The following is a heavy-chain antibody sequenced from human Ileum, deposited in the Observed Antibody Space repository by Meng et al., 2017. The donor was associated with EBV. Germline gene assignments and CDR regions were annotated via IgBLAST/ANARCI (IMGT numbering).Heavy chain of an antibody. CDR1: GGSISSRNW. J-gene: IGHJ4*02. Sequence: GPGEESGPASGKPSGTRPLTGAVSGGSISSRNWWSWVRQPPGKGLEWIGEIYHSGSTNYNPSLKSRVTISVDKSKNQFSLKLSSVTAADTAVYYCARDFGPHQLWYWGQGTLVTVSS. CDR3: ARDFGPHQLWY. D-gene: IGHD3-16*01. CDR2: IYHSGST. V-gene: IGHV4-4*02.